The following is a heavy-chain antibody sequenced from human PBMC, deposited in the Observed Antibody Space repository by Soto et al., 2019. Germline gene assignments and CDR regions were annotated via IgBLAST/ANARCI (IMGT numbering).Heavy chain of an antibody. J-gene: IGHJ6*02. CDR3: ARHRGYHYYGMDV. CDR2: IPWNSGTL. V-gene: IGHV3-9*01. Sequence: GGSLRLSCVASGFTFNDFAMHWVRQAPGKGLEWVSGIPWNSGTLDYADSVRGRFSISRDNAKNSLYLQMNSLRVEDTALYYCARHRGYHYYGMDVWGQGTTVTVSS. CDR1: GFTFNDFA.